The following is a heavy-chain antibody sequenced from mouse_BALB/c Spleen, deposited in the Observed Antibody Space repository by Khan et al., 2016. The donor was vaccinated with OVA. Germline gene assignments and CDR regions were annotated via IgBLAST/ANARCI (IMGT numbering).Heavy chain of an antibody. CDR2: IFPGDDNT. CDR1: GYTFTSYD. CDR3: ARRRGSMDY. J-gene: IGHJ4*01. Sequence: QVQLQQPGTELVKPGASVKLSCKASGYTFTSYDINWVRQRPEQGLEWIGWIFPGDDNTNYNEKFKGKATLTTDKSSSTAYVQLSRLTSEDSAVYFCARRRGSMDYWGQGTSVTVSS. V-gene: IGHV1S56*01.